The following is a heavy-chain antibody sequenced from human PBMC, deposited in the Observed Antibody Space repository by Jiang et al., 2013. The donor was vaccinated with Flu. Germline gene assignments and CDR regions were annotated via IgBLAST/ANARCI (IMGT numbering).Heavy chain of an antibody. CDR2: IYYSGST. Sequence: GLVKPSQTLSLTCTVSGGSISSGDYYWSWIRQPPGKGLEWIGYIYYSGSTYYNPSLKSRVTISVDTSKNQFSLKLSSVTAADTAVYYCARERPPTRRDSSGYLLDYWGQGTLVTVSS. CDR3: ARERPPTRRDSSGYLLDY. V-gene: IGHV4-30-4*08. J-gene: IGHJ4*02. D-gene: IGHD3-22*01. CDR1: GGSISSGDYY.